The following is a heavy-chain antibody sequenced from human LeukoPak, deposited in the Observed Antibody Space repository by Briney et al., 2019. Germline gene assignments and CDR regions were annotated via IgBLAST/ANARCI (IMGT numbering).Heavy chain of an antibody. J-gene: IGHJ4*02. Sequence: ASVKVSCKASGYTFTGYYMHWVRQAPGQGLEWMGWINPNSGGTNYAQKFQGRVTMTRDTSISTAYMELSRLRSDDTAVYYCAREYSYQWILDYWGQGTLVTVSS. CDR3: AREYSYQWILDY. D-gene: IGHD5-18*01. V-gene: IGHV1-2*02. CDR1: GYTFTGYY. CDR2: INPNSGGT.